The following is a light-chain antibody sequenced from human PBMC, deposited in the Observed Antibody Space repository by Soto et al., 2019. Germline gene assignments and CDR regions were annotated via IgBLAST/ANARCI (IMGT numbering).Light chain of an antibody. J-gene: IGKJ2*01. CDR2: NAS. V-gene: IGKV3-20*01. CDR1: QSVSSSY. CDR3: QQYGSSPPMYF. Sequence: VLTQSPATLSLSPGDRATLSCRASQSVSSSYLAWYQRKPGQTPRLLIYNASNRPTGIPDRFSGSASGTDFTLTISRLEPEDFAVYFCQQYGSSPPMYFFGQGTTLEIK.